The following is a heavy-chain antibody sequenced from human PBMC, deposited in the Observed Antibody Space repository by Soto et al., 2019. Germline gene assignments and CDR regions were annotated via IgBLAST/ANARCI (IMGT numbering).Heavy chain of an antibody. V-gene: IGHV3-21*01. Sequence: EVQLVESGGGLVKPGGSLRLSCAASGFTFSSYSMNWVRQAPGKGLEWVSSISSSSSYIYYADSVKGRFTISRDNAKNSLYLQMNSLRAEDTAVYFCARDPLTVAGSRWGQGTLVTVSS. D-gene: IGHD6-19*01. J-gene: IGHJ4*02. CDR3: ARDPLTVAGSR. CDR1: GFTFSSYS. CDR2: ISSSSSYI.